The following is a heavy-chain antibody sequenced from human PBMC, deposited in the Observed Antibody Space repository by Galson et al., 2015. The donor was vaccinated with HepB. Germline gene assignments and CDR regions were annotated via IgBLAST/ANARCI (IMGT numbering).Heavy chain of an antibody. D-gene: IGHD2-2*01. CDR2: ISGSGGST. V-gene: IGHV3-23*01. CDR1: GFTFSSYA. J-gene: IGHJ4*02. Sequence: SLRLSCAASGFTFSSYAMSWVRQAPGKGLEWVSAISGSGGSTYYADSVKGRFTISRDNSKNTLYLQMNSLRAEDTAVYYCAKDRYGVPADGPTYYFDYWGQGTLVTVSS. CDR3: AKDRYGVPADGPTYYFDY.